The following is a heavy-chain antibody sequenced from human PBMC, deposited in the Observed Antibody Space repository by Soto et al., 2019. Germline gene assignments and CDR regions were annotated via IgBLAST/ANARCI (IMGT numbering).Heavy chain of an antibody. D-gene: IGHD2-15*01. CDR1: GFTFSRYA. V-gene: IGHV3-64*01. Sequence: PGGSLRLSCAASGFTFSRYAMHWVRQAPGKGLEYVSAISSNGGSTYYANSVKDRFTISRDNSKNTLYLQMGSLRAEDMAVYYCVRGFQCSGGACSSLDIYYYYYYGMDVWGQGTTVTDSS. J-gene: IGHJ6*02. CDR3: VRGFQCSGGACSSLDIYYYYYYGMDV. CDR2: ISSNGGST.